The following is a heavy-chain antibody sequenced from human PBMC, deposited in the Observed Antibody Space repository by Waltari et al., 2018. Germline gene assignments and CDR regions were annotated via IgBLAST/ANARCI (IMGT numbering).Heavy chain of an antibody. Sequence: QVQLVQSGAEVKKPGASVKVSCKASGYTFITYYMQWVRQAPGQGLEWMGIINPSGGSTSYEQKLQGRVTITSDTSTSTVYMELSSLRSDDTAVYYCARRSGYATGSNYYFDYWGQGTLVTVSS. J-gene: IGHJ4*02. CDR1: GYTFITYY. CDR2: INPSGGST. D-gene: IGHD6-19*01. V-gene: IGHV1-46*01. CDR3: ARRSGYATGSNYYFDY.